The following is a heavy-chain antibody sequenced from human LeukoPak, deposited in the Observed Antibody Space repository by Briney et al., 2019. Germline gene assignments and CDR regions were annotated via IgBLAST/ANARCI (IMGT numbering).Heavy chain of an antibody. D-gene: IGHD4-17*01. Sequence: SETLSLTCTVSGGSISSSTYYWGWIRQPAGKGLGWIGCIYYSGSTHYNPSLKSRLTISVDTSKNQFSLKVTAVTAADTAVYFCERNGTVTVTGTTFNYFDYWGQGTLVTVSS. V-gene: IGHV4-39*01. CDR3: ERNGTVTVTGTTFNYFDY. CDR2: IYYSGST. J-gene: IGHJ4*02. CDR1: GGSISSSTYY.